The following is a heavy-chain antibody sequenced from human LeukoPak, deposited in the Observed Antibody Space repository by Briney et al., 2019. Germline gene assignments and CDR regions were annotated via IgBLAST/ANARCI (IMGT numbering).Heavy chain of an antibody. CDR2: IKQDGSEK. D-gene: IGHD7-27*01. CDR1: GFTFSSYW. CDR3: ATGGWRDAFDI. Sequence: GGSLRLSCAASGFTFSSYWMSWVRQAPGKGLEWGANIKQDGSEKYYVDSVKGRFTISRDNAKNSLYLQMNSLRAEDTAVYYCATGGWRDAFDIWGQGTMITVSS. V-gene: IGHV3-7*01. J-gene: IGHJ3*02.